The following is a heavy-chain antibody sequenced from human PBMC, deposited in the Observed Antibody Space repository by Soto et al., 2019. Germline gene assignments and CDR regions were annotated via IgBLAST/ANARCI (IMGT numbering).Heavy chain of an antibody. V-gene: IGHV4-4*02. D-gene: IGHD4-17*01. CDR2: IYHSGST. J-gene: IGHJ4*02. CDR1: GGSISSSNW. Sequence: QVQLQESGPGLVKPSGTLSLTCAVSGGSISSSNWWSWVRQPPGKGLEWIGEIYHSGSTNYNPSPKIRFTISVDKSKNQFSLKLSSVTAADTAVYYCARVPDYGDYLCDYWGQGTLVTVSS. CDR3: ARVPDYGDYLCDY.